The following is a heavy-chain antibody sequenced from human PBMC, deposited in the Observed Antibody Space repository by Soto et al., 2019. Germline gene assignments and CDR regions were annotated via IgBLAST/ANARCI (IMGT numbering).Heavy chain of an antibody. D-gene: IGHD3-22*01. CDR1: GYSFFSRW. J-gene: IGHJ4*02. Sequence: LKISCKGSGYSFFSRWIGWVRQMPGKGLEWVGSIYPADSETRYSPAFQGQVTISVDKSINTPYLQWSSLKASQTAMYYCARRPWISGYYDYCGQGPLVTVSS. CDR2: IYPADSET. V-gene: IGHV5-51*01. CDR3: ARRPWISGYYDY.